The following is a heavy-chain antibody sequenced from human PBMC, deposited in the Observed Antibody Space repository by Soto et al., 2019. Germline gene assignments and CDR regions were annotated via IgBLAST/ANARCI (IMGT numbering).Heavy chain of an antibody. D-gene: IGHD4-17*01. Sequence: QVQLVQSGAEVKTPGASVTVSCKASGYTFTSYYLHWLRQARGQGLEWMGIITPSSGGTRFSQGFQDGVTMTRDKSTGTSYVDLRGLTFEDKGVYYCARSVSTKRAPIEYWGQGTLVTVSS. J-gene: IGHJ4*02. CDR3: ARSVSTKRAPIEY. V-gene: IGHV1-46*01. CDR2: ITPSSGGT. CDR1: GYTFTSYY.